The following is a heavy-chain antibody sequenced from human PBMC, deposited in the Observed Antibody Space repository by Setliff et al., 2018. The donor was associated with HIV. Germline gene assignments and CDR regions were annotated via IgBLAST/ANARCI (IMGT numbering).Heavy chain of an antibody. Sequence: GASVKVSCKASGYTFTSYGISWVRQAPGQGLEWMGWISAYNGNTNYAQKLQGRVTITADKSTSTAYMELRSLRSEDTAVYYCARDEAAGPLYYYYMDVWGKGTTVTVSS. CDR1: GYTFTSYG. V-gene: IGHV1-18*01. CDR2: ISAYNGNT. J-gene: IGHJ6*03. CDR3: ARDEAAGPLYYYYMDV.